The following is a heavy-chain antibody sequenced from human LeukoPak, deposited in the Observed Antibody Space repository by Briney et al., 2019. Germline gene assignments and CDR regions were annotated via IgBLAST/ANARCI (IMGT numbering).Heavy chain of an antibody. CDR1: GGSVINTNW. D-gene: IGHD3-3*01. V-gene: IGHV4-4*02. CDR3: AREGGFYRPLDY. J-gene: IGHJ4*02. CDR2: VHLDGRT. Sequence: SETLSLTCGVSGGSVINTNWWTWVRQPPGKGLEWIGEVHLDGRTNYNPSLESRLTMSADVSENQVSLKLTSVTAADTAVYYCAREGGFYRPLDYSGQGTLVTVSS.